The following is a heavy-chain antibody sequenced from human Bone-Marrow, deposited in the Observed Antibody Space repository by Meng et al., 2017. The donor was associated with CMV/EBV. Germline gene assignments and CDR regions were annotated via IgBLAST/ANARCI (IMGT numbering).Heavy chain of an antibody. J-gene: IGHJ5*02. D-gene: IGHD1-26*01. CDR3: AKDRYSGSYYGGGVGS. CDR2: ISYDGSNK. CDR1: GFTFSSYA. Sequence: GGSLRLSCAASGFTFSSYAMHWVRQAPGKGLEWVAVISYDGSNKYYADSVKGRFTISRDNSKNTLYLQMNSLRAEDTAVYYCAKDRYSGSYYGGGVGSWGQGTLVTVSS. V-gene: IGHV3-30-3*01.